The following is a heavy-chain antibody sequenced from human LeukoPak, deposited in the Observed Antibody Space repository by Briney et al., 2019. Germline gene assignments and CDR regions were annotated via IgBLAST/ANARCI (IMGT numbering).Heavy chain of an antibody. D-gene: IGHD5-12*01. CDR1: GYTFTGYY. Sequence: ASVKVSCKASGYTFTGYYMHWVRQAPGQGLEWMGWINPNSGGTNYAQKFQGRVTMTRDTSISTAYMELSRLRSDDMAVYYCARGIGLRQYYYYYMDVWGKGTTVTVSS. V-gene: IGHV1-2*02. J-gene: IGHJ6*03. CDR2: INPNSGGT. CDR3: ARGIGLRQYYYYYMDV.